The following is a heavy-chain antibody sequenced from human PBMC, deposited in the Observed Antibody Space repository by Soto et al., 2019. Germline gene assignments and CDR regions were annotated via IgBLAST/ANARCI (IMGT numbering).Heavy chain of an antibody. D-gene: IGHD6-19*01. CDR2: IDWDGGQ. J-gene: IGHJ4*02. Sequence: SGPTLVNPTQTLTLTCTPSGFSISTSGMRVNWIRQPPGKALEWLARIDWDGGQFYSTSLQNRLTISKDTSKNQVVLTMTNVDLVDTATYYCARISYNNGWSYYFDFWGQGALVTVSS. V-gene: IGHV2-70*04. CDR3: ARISYNNGWSYYFDF. CDR1: GFSISTSGMR.